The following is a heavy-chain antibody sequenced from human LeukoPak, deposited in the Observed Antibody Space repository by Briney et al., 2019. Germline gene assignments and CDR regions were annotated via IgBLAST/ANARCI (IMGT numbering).Heavy chain of an antibody. V-gene: IGHV3-53*01. Sequence: PGGSLRLSCAASGFTVISNYMSWVRQAPGKGLEWVSVIYSGGSTYYADSVKGRFTISRDNSKNTLYLQMNSLRAEDTAVYYCATGSLKRGYSYGPHFDYWGQGTLVTVSS. J-gene: IGHJ4*02. CDR1: GFTVISNY. CDR2: IYSGGST. D-gene: IGHD5-18*01. CDR3: ATGSLKRGYSYGPHFDY.